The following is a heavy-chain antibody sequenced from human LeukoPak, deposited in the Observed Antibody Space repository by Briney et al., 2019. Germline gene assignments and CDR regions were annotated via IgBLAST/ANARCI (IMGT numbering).Heavy chain of an antibody. CDR3: ARDQGYRYGYGDFDY. Sequence: SVKVSCKPSVGTFRSYAISWMRQAPGQGLESIGGISPIFGTANYAQKFQGRVTITADESTSTAYMELSSLRSEDTAVYYCARDQGYRYGYGDFDYWGQGTLVTVSS. D-gene: IGHD5-18*01. V-gene: IGHV1-69*13. CDR2: ISPIFGTA. CDR1: VGTFRSYA. J-gene: IGHJ4*02.